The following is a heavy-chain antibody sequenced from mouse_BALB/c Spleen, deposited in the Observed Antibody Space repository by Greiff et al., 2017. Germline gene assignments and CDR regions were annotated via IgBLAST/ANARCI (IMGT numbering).Heavy chain of an antibody. Sequence: EVQLQQSGAELVRSGASVKLSCTASGFNIKDYYMHWVKQRPEQGLEWIGWIDPENGDTEYAPKFQGKATMTADTSSNTAYLQLSSLTSEDTAVYYCNKRSYAMDYWGQGTSVTVSS. CDR3: NKRSYAMDY. CDR2: IDPENGDT. J-gene: IGHJ4*01. V-gene: IGHV14-4*02. CDR1: GFNIKDYY.